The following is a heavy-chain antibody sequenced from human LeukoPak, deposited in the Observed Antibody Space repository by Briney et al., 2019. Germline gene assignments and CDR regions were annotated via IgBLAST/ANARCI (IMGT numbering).Heavy chain of an antibody. Sequence: GASVKVSCKASGGTFSSYAISWVRQAPGQGLEWMGGIIPIFGTANYAQKFQGRVTITADESTSTAYMELSSLRSEDTAVYYCARETMVRGVIEAYYFDYWGQGTLVTVSS. CDR1: GGTFSSYA. V-gene: IGHV1-69*13. CDR2: IIPIFGTA. CDR3: ARETMVRGVIEAYYFDY. J-gene: IGHJ4*02. D-gene: IGHD3-10*01.